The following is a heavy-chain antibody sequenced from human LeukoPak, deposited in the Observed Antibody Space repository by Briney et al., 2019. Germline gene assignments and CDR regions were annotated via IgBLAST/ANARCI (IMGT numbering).Heavy chain of an antibody. D-gene: IGHD1/OR15-1a*01. J-gene: IGHJ4*02. CDR2: ISSSSSYI. CDR3: ARVQAGINNGLDY. V-gene: IGHV3-21*01. Sequence: RTGGSLRLSCAAPGFTFSSYSMNWVRQAPGKGLGWVSSISSSSSYIYYADSVKGRFTISRDNAKNSLYLKMNSLRAEDTAVYYCARVQAGINNGLDYWGQGTLVTVSS. CDR1: GFTFSSYS.